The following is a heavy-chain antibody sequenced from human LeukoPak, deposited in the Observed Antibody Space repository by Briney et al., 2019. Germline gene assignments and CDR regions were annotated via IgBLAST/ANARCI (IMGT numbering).Heavy chain of an antibody. Sequence: GGSLRLSCAASGFTFSDYYMSWIRQAPGKGLEWVSAISGDSVFTYYADSVKGRFTISRDNFKNTLYLQMNSLRAEDTAVYYCASRMSGKYFDFWGQGTLVTVSS. CDR3: ASRMSGKYFDF. CDR1: GFTFSDYY. D-gene: IGHD1-26*01. V-gene: IGHV3-23*01. J-gene: IGHJ4*02. CDR2: ISGDSVFT.